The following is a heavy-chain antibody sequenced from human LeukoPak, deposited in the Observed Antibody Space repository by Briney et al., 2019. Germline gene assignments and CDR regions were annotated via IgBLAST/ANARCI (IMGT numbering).Heavy chain of an antibody. D-gene: IGHD3-22*01. CDR2: IYTSGST. J-gene: IGHJ4*02. CDR3: ARSRYYYDSSGPFFDY. V-gene: IGHV4-61*02. Sequence: SETLSLTCTVSGGSISSGSYYWSWIRQPAGTGLEWIGRIYTSGSTNYNPSLKSRVTISVDTSKNQFSLKLSSVTAADTAVYYCARSRYYYDSSGPFFDYWGQGTLVTVSS. CDR1: GGSISSGSYY.